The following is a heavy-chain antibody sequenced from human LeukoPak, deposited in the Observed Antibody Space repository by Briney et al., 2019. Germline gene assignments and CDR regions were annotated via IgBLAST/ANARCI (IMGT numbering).Heavy chain of an antibody. J-gene: IGHJ5*02. CDR2: IIPIFGTA. Sequence: SVKVSCKASGGTFSSYAISWVRQAPGQGLEWMGGIIPIFGTANYAQKFQGRVTITADESTSTAYMELSSLRSEDTAVYYCARDLPRDIVVVPAAPTMWFDPWGQGTLVTVSS. CDR1: GGTFSSYA. D-gene: IGHD2-2*01. V-gene: IGHV1-69*13. CDR3: ARDLPRDIVVVPAAPTMWFDP.